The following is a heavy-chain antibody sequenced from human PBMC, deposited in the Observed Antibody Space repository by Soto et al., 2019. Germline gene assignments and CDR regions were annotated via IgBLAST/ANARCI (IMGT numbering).Heavy chain of an antibody. CDR3: ARTGDYNTAWYDY. CDR2: INWNGDTT. J-gene: IGHJ4*02. D-gene: IGHD6-13*01. V-gene: IGHV3-20*04. CDR1: GFTFDDYT. Sequence: EVQLVDSGGGVVRPGGSLSLSCSASGFTFDDYTMTWVRQVPGKGVEWVAVINWNGDTTTYADSVRCLFTIFRDNAKNSLILQMNSLRAEDKRFSYCARTGDYNTAWYDYWGQGTLVTVSS.